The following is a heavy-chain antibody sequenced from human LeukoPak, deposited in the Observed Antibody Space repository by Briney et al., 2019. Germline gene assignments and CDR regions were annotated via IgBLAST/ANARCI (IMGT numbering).Heavy chain of an antibody. CDR1: GGSISSSSYY. CDR2: IYYSGST. D-gene: IGHD2-21*02. V-gene: IGHV4-39*01. J-gene: IGHJ5*02. CDR3: ARSVVTHYNP. Sequence: KPSETLSLTCTVSGGSISSSSYYGGWIRQPPGKGLEWIGSIYYSGSTYYNPSLKSRVTISVDTSKNQFSLRLTSVTAADTAIYYCARSVVTHYNPWGQRTLVTVSS.